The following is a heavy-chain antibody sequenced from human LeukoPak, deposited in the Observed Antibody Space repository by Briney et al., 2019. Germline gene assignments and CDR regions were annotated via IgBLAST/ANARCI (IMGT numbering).Heavy chain of an antibody. CDR1: GFTFSSYA. Sequence: GGYLRLSCAASGFTFSSYAMSWVRQVPGKGLEWVSTISSSGGSTYYADSVKDRSTISRDNSKNTLYLQMSSLRAEDTDVYYCAKPSSRWRPPCYWGQGTLVTVSS. CDR3: AKPSSRWRPPCY. V-gene: IGHV3-23*01. J-gene: IGHJ4*02. D-gene: IGHD6-13*01. CDR2: ISSSGGST.